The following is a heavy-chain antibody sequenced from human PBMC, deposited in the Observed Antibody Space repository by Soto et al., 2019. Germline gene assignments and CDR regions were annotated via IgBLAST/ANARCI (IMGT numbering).Heavy chain of an antibody. Sequence: PSETLSLTCTVSGGSISSYYWSWIRQPPGKGLKWIGYIYYSGSTNYNPSLKSRVTISVDTSKNQFSLKLSSVTAADTAVYYCARAAVSSWYFMAVPDYYGMDVWGQGTTVTVSS. CDR1: GGSISSYY. V-gene: IGHV4-59*01. CDR2: IYYSGST. J-gene: IGHJ6*02. CDR3: ARAAVSSWYFMAVPDYYGMDV. D-gene: IGHD6-13*01.